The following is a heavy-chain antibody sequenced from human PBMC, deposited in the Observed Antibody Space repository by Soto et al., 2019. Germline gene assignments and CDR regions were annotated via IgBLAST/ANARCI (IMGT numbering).Heavy chain of an antibody. CDR2: INTGNGNT. V-gene: IGHV1-3*04. CDR1: GYTCTIYA. D-gene: IGHD4-17*01. J-gene: IGHJ5*02. CDR3: ARNVDYFDP. Sequence: ASVKVSCRDSGYTCTIYAMHLVRQAPGQGLEWMGWINTGNGNTHYSQKFQGRVTFTRDASATTAYMELSSLTSEDTAVYYCARNVDYFDPWGQGTLVTVSS.